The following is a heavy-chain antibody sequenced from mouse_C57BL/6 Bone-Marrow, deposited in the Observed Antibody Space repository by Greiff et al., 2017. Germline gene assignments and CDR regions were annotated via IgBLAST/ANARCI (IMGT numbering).Heavy chain of an antibody. J-gene: IGHJ2*01. Sequence: EVQLQESGPGLVKPSQSLSLTCSVTGYSITSGYYWNWIRQFPGNKLEWMGYISYDGSNNYNPSLQNRISLTRDTSKNQCCLKLNSVTNEDTATYYCARGFYYGSGVEYWGQGTTLTVSA. V-gene: IGHV3-6*01. CDR2: ISYDGSN. CDR1: GYSITSGYY. D-gene: IGHD1-1*01. CDR3: ARGFYYGSGVEY.